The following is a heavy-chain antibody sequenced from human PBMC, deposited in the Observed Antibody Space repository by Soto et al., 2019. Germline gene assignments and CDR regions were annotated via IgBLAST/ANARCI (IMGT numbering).Heavy chain of an antibody. V-gene: IGHV4-39*01. CDR2: IYYSGST. CDR1: GGSISSSSYY. J-gene: IGHJ4*02. D-gene: IGHD3-22*01. CDR3: ARLEHYYDSSGYYSTASIFDY. Sequence: SETLSLTCTVSGGSISSSSYYWGWIRQPPGKGLEWIGSIYYSGSTYYNPSLKSRVTISVDTSKNQFSLKLSSVTAADTAVYYCARLEHYYDSSGYYSTASIFDYWGQGTLVPVSS.